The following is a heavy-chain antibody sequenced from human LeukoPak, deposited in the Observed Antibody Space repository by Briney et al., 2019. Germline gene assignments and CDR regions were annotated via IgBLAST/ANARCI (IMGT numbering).Heavy chain of an antibody. CDR3: ASVGGVATTPPS. J-gene: IGHJ4*02. D-gene: IGHD5-12*01. CDR1: GFTFRSYW. CDR2: IKQDGSEK. Sequence: GGSLRLSCTASGFTFRSYWMSWVRQAPGKGLEWVANIKQDGSEKHYADSVKGRFTISRDNVENSLYLEMNSLTDDDTAVYYCASVGGVATTPPSWGQGTLVTVSS. V-gene: IGHV3-7*03.